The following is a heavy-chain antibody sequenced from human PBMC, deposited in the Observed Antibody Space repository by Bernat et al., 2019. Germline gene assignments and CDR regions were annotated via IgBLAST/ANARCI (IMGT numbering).Heavy chain of an antibody. CDR2: ISASGGRT. V-gene: IGHV3-23*01. J-gene: IGHJ6*03. CDR3: ARGTSTSAPYMDV. CDR1: EFTFSSYA. Sequence: EVQLLESGGGLVQPGGSLRLSCAASEFTFSSYAMSWVRQAPGKGLEWVSDISASGGRTDYADSVKGRFTISRDNAKNSLYLQMNSLRAEDTAVYYCARGTSTSAPYMDVWGKGTTVTVSS.